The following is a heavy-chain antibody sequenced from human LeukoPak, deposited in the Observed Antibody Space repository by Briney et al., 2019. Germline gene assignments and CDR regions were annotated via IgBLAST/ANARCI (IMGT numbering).Heavy chain of an antibody. Sequence: GGSLRLSCAASGFTFSSYAMSWVRQAPGKRLEWVSAISGSGGSTYYADSVKGRFTISRDNSKNTLYLQMNSLRAEDTAVYYCAKGPAGYYDSSGYNPSYGMDVWGQGTTVTVSS. CDR1: GFTFSSYA. J-gene: IGHJ6*02. CDR3: AKGPAGYYDSSGYNPSYGMDV. CDR2: ISGSGGST. D-gene: IGHD3-22*01. V-gene: IGHV3-23*01.